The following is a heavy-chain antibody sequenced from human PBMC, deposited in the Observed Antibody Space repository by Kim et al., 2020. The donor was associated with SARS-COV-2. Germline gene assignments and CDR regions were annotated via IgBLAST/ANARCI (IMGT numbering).Heavy chain of an antibody. CDR3: ARTRNYYAGSTLHGEGNWFDP. CDR1: GYMFTNYD. D-gene: IGHD3-10*01. Sequence: ASVKVSCKASGYMFTNYDINWVRQATGQGLEWMGWMNPNSGNTGYSQKFQGRITMTRDTSINTAYVELSGLRSEDTAVYYCARTRNYYAGSTLHGEGNWFDPWGQGTLVTVSS. V-gene: IGHV1-8*02. J-gene: IGHJ5*02. CDR2: MNPNSGNT.